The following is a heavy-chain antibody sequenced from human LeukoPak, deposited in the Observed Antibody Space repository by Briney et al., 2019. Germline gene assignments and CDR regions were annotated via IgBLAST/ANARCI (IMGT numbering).Heavy chain of an antibody. Sequence: PSETLSLTCTVSGGSITSSSYYWGWIRQSPGKGLEWIGNIYYSGSTYYNPSLQSRVSISVDTSKNQFSLKLSSVTAADTAVYYCARRGVVPAAYDYWGQGTLVTVSS. D-gene: IGHD2-2*01. CDR1: GGSITSSSYY. V-gene: IGHV4-39*07. J-gene: IGHJ4*02. CDR3: ARRGVVPAAYDY. CDR2: IYYSGST.